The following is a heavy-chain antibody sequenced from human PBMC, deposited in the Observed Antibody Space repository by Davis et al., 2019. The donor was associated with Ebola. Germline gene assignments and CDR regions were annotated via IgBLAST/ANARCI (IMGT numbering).Heavy chain of an antibody. J-gene: IGHJ6*02. CDR1: GFTFNTNW. Sequence: HTGGSLRLSCAASGFTFNTNWMHWVRQAPGKGLVWVSCINADGSSTTYADSVMGRFTVSRDNAKNILYLQMNSLRAEDTAVYYCARVISGWYSYGMDVWGQGTTVTVSS. D-gene: IGHD6-19*01. V-gene: IGHV3-74*01. CDR3: ARVISGWYSYGMDV. CDR2: INADGSST.